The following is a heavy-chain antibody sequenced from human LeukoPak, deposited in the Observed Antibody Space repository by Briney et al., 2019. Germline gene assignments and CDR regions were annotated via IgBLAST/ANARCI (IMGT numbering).Heavy chain of an antibody. CDR3: AGVSSSYGSGSLYMDV. CDR1: GGSISSGSYY. CDR2: IYTSGST. Sequence: SQTLSLTCTVSGGSISSGSYYWSWIRRPAGKGLEWIGRIYTSGSTNYNPSLKSRVTISVDTSKNQFSLKLSSVTAADTAVYYCAGVSSSYGSGSLYMDVWGKGTTVTVSS. D-gene: IGHD3-10*01. V-gene: IGHV4-61*02. J-gene: IGHJ6*03.